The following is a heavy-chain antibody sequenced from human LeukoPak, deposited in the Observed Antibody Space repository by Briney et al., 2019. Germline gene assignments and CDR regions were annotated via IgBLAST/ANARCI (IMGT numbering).Heavy chain of an antibody. CDR1: GFTFSSYA. Sequence: GGSLRPSCAASGFTFSSYAMSWVRQAPGKGLEWVSAISGSGGSTYYADSVKGRFTISRDNSKNTLYLQMNSLRAEDTAVYYCAKDRDYYGDYGALFDYWGQGTLVTVSS. J-gene: IGHJ4*02. V-gene: IGHV3-23*01. CDR3: AKDRDYYGDYGALFDY. CDR2: ISGSGGST. D-gene: IGHD4-17*01.